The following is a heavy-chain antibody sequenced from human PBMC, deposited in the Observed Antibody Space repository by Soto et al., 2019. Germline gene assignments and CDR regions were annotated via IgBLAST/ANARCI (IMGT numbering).Heavy chain of an antibody. V-gene: IGHV4-31*03. CDR3: AGIYSGSPGGTWRY. J-gene: IGHJ4*02. CDR2: IYYSGST. Sequence: QVQLQESGPGLVKPSQTLSLTCTVSGGSISSGGYYWSWIRQHPGKGLEWIGYIYYSGSTYYNPSVKSRFTISVDTCKNQFSRKLSSVTAADTAVYYGAGIYSGSPGGTWRYWGQGTLVTVSS. CDR1: GGSISSGGYY. D-gene: IGHD1-26*01.